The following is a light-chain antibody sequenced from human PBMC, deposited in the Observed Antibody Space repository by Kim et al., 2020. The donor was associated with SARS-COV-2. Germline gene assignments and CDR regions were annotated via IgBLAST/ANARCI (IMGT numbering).Light chain of an antibody. CDR1: QSVSSY. CDR3: QQRSNWPPYMYT. V-gene: IGKV3-11*01. J-gene: IGKJ2*01. Sequence: PGERDTLSCRASQSVSSYLAWYQQKPGQAPRLLIYDASNRATGIPARFSGSGSGTDFTLTISSLEPEDFAVYYCQQRSNWPPYMYTFGQGTKLEIK. CDR2: DAS.